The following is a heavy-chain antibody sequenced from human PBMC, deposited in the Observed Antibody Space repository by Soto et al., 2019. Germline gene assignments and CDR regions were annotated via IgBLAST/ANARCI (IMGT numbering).Heavy chain of an antibody. CDR1: GFTFSSYA. D-gene: IGHD2-21*01. Sequence: GGSLRLSCAASGFTFSSYAMSWVRQAPGKGLEWVSAISGSGGSTYYADSVKGRFTISRDNSKNTLYLQMNSLRAEDTAVYYCAKLTHIVVVNAILGFDYWGQGTLVTVSS. J-gene: IGHJ4*02. V-gene: IGHV3-23*01. CDR2: ISGSGGST. CDR3: AKLTHIVVVNAILGFDY.